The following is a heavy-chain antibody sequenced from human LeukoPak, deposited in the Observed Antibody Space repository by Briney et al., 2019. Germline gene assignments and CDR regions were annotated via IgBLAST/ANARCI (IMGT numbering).Heavy chain of an antibody. CDR3: ARDLGMIMITFGGVIPFDY. Sequence: ASVKVSCKASGYTFTSYGISWVRQAPGQGLEWMGWISAYNGNTNYAQKLQGRVTMTTDTSTSTAYMELRSLRSDDTAVYYCARDLGMIMITFGGVIPFDYRGQGTLVTVSS. D-gene: IGHD3-16*01. CDR1: GYTFTSYG. V-gene: IGHV1-18*01. J-gene: IGHJ4*02. CDR2: ISAYNGNT.